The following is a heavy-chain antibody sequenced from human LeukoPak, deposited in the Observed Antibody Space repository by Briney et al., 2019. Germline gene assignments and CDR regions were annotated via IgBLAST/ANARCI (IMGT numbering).Heavy chain of an antibody. V-gene: IGHV3-30*02. CDR1: GFTFSNYG. D-gene: IGHD3-3*01. Sequence: PGGSLRLSCAASGFTFSNYGMHWVRQAQGKGLEWVAFSRSDAKGEYYADSVKGRFTISRDNSKNTLYLQMNSLRPDDTALYYCARDFWSGYYAGYWGRGALVTVS. CDR2: SRSDAKGE. CDR3: ARDFWSGYYAGY. J-gene: IGHJ4*02.